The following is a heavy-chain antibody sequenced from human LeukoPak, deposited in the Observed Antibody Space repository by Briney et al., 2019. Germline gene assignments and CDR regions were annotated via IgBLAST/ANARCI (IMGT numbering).Heavy chain of an antibody. CDR1: GFTLSSSA. V-gene: IGHV3-23*01. CDR2: ISASGGST. CDR3: APRFDP. Sequence: GGSLRLSCAASGFTLSSSAMSWVRQVPGTGLEWVSGISASGGSTSYADSVRGRFTISRDNSKNTLYLQMNSLRAEDTAVYYCAPRFDPWGQGTLVTVSS. J-gene: IGHJ5*02.